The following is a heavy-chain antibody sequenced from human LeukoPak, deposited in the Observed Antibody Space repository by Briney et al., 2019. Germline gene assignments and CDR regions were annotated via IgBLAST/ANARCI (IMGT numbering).Heavy chain of an antibody. Sequence: GESLKISCKGSGYSFTAFWIAWVRQMPGKGLEWMGIIYPSDSDTRYSPSFEGQVTISADKSISTAYLQWSGLKASDTAIYYCAKLDALVTPSATTNYYHLDVWGKGTTLTVSS. CDR3: AKLDALVTPSATTNYYHLDV. J-gene: IGHJ6*03. D-gene: IGHD2-21*02. V-gene: IGHV5-51*01. CDR1: GYSFTAFW. CDR2: IYPSDSDT.